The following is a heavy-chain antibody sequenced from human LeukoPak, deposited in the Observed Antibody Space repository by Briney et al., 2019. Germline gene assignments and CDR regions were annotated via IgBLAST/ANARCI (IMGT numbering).Heavy chain of an antibody. Sequence: GGSLRLSCAASGFTFSSYGMHWVRQAPGKGLEWVAFIRYDGSNKYYADSVKGRFTISRDNSKNTLYLQMNSLRAEDTAVYYCARTVKSYSDAFDIWGQGTMVTVSS. J-gene: IGHJ3*02. V-gene: IGHV3-30*02. CDR1: GFTFSSYG. CDR2: IRYDGSNK. CDR3: ARTVKSYSDAFDI. D-gene: IGHD1-26*01.